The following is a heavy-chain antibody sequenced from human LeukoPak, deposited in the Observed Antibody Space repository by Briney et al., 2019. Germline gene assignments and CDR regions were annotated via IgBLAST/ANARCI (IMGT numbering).Heavy chain of an antibody. V-gene: IGHV3-7*01. Sequence: GGSLRLSCAASGFMFSSNWMSWVRLAPGKGLEWVANIKEDGTETYYVDSVKGRFTISRDNAKNSLYLQMNSLRAEDTAVYYCARPLDSSNNYFDYWGQGTLVTVSA. CDR1: GFMFSSNW. D-gene: IGHD6-13*01. CDR2: IKEDGTET. CDR3: ARPLDSSNNYFDY. J-gene: IGHJ4*02.